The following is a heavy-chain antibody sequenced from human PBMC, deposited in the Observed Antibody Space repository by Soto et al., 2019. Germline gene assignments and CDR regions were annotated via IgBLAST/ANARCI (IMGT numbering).Heavy chain of an antibody. V-gene: IGHV3-23*01. CDR3: ARANDLGYYYYYGMDV. CDR1: GFTFSGYA. J-gene: IGHJ6*01. D-gene: IGHD3-16*01. Sequence: GGSLRLSCAASGFTFSGYAMSWVRQAPGKGLEWVSAISGSGSSTYYADSVKGRFTISRDNAKNTLYLQMNSLRAEDTAVYYCARANDLGYYYYYGMDVWGQGTTVTVSS. CDR2: ISGSGSST.